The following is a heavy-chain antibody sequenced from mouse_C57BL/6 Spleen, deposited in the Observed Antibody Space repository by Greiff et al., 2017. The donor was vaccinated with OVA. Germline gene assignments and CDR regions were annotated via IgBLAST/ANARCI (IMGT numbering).Heavy chain of an antibody. D-gene: IGHD1-1*01. V-gene: IGHV1-55*01. CDR2: IYPGSGST. CDR1: GYTFTSYW. CDR3: ARSLVITTVVAPLFDY. Sequence: QVQLQQPGAELVKPGASVKMSCTASGYTFTSYWITWVKQRPGQGLEWIGDIYPGSGSTNYNEKFKSKATLTVDTSSSTAYMQLSSLTSEDSAVYYCARSLVITTVVAPLFDYWGQGTTLTVSS. J-gene: IGHJ2*01.